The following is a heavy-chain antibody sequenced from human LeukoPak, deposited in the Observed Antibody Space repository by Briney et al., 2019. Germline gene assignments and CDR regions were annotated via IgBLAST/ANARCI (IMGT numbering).Heavy chain of an antibody. Sequence: GESLKISCKGSGYSFSNYWIGWVRQMPGKGLEWMGIIYPGDFDTRYSPSFQGQVTISADKSISTAYLQWSSLKASDTAMYYCARPLDSGSYLDGFDYWGQGTLVTVSS. J-gene: IGHJ4*02. CDR2: IYPGDFDT. V-gene: IGHV5-51*01. D-gene: IGHD1-26*01. CDR3: ARPLDSGSYLDGFDY. CDR1: GYSFSNYW.